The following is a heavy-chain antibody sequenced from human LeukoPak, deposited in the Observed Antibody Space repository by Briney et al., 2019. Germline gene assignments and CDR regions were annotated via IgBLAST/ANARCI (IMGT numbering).Heavy chain of an antibody. V-gene: IGHV3-23*01. CDR3: ASRPDYDILTGYSY. CDR2: ISGSGGST. Sequence: PGGSLRLSCAASGFTFSSYAMSWVRRAPGKGVEGGSAISGSGGSTYYADSVKGRFTISRDNSKNTLYPQMNSQRAEDTAVYYCASRPDYDILTGYSYWGQGTLVTVSS. CDR1: GFTFSSYA. D-gene: IGHD3-9*01. J-gene: IGHJ4*02.